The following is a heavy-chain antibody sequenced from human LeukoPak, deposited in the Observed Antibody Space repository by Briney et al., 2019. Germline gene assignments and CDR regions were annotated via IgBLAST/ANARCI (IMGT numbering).Heavy chain of an antibody. V-gene: IGHV4-39*01. J-gene: IGHJ4*02. D-gene: IGHD6-13*01. Sequence: SETLSLTCTVSGGSISSSSYYWGWLRQPPGRGLEGIGSIYYSGSTYYNPSLKSRVTISVDTSKNQFSLKLSSVTAADTAVYYCASDYSSSWYYFDYWGQGTLVTVSS. CDR3: ASDYSSSWYYFDY. CDR1: GGSISSSSYY. CDR2: IYYSGST.